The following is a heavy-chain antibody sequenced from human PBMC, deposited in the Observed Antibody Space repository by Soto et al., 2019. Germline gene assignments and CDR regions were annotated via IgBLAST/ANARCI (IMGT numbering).Heavy chain of an antibody. Sequence: QVQLVESGGGVVQPGRSLRLSCAASGFTFSSYAMHWVRQAPGKGLERVAVISYDGSNKYYAESVKGRFTISRDNSKNTLYLQMNSLRAEDTAVYYCARDGRVVDTGMDVWGQGTTVTVSS. CDR1: GFTFSSYA. J-gene: IGHJ6*02. CDR2: ISYDGSNK. CDR3: ARDGRVVDTGMDV. D-gene: IGHD2-21*01. V-gene: IGHV3-30-3*01.